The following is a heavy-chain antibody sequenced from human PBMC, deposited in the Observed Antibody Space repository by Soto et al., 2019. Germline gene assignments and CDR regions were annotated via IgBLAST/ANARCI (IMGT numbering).Heavy chain of an antibody. CDR3: ARDLGGWPDS. J-gene: IGHJ4*02. D-gene: IGHD6-19*01. CDR1: GYTFTSYA. Sequence: QVQLVQSGAEVKKPGASVKVSCKASGYTFTSYAIHWVRQAPGQRLEWMGWINAGNGNTKYSQKFQDRVTITRDTSASTAYMELSSLRSEYTAVYYCARDLGGWPDSWGQGTLVTVSS. CDR2: INAGNGNT. V-gene: IGHV1-3*01.